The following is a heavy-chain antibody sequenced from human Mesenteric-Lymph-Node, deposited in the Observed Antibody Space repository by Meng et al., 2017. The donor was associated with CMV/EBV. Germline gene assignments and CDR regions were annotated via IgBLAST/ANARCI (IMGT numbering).Heavy chain of an antibody. CDR2: INSDGSST. CDR3: ARVGGDYGDLGFDY. Sequence: GGSLRLSCAASGFTFSSYWMHWVRQAPGKGLVWVSRINSDGSSTSYADSVKGRFTISRDNAKNTLYLQMNSLRAEDTAVYYCARVGGDYGDLGFDYWGQGTLVTVSS. CDR1: GFTFSSYW. J-gene: IGHJ4*02. V-gene: IGHV3-74*01. D-gene: IGHD4-17*01.